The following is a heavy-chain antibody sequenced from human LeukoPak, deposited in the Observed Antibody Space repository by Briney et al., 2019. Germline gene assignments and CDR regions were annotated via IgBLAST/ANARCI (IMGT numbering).Heavy chain of an antibody. CDR2: LHHSGTT. D-gene: IGHD2-2*01. CDR1: GGSISSSNW. Sequence: SGTLSHTCAVSGGSISSSNWWSWVRQSPGKGLECIGELHHSGTTNYNPSLKSRVTISVDESGKHFSLKLSSVTAADTAVYYCARGDDRASWLVDSWGQGILVTVSS. V-gene: IGHV4-4*02. J-gene: IGHJ4*02. CDR3: ARGDDRASWLVDS.